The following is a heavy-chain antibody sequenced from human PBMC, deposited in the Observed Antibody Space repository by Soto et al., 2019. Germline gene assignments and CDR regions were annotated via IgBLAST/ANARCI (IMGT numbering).Heavy chain of an antibody. J-gene: IGHJ4*02. Sequence: GGSLRLSCAASGFTFSIFWMHWVRQAPGEGLVWVSRINSDGSNTNYADSVKGRFTISRDNAKNTLYLQMNSLRAEDTAVYYGARGGVPAAMSYWGQGTLVTVSS. CDR1: GFTFSIFW. V-gene: IGHV3-74*01. D-gene: IGHD2-2*01. CDR2: INSDGSNT. CDR3: ARGGVPAAMSY.